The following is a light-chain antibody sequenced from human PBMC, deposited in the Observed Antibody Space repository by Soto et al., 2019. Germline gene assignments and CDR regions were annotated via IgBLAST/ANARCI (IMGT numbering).Light chain of an antibody. CDR1: SGHSSYI. J-gene: IGLJ3*02. Sequence: QAVVTQSSSASASLGSSVKLTCTLSSGHSSYIIAWHQQQPGKAPRYLMKLEGSGSYNKGSGVPDRFSGSGSGADRYLTISHLQFEDEADYYCETWDSDTRVFGGGTKLTVL. V-gene: IGLV4-60*02. CDR3: ETWDSDTRV. CDR2: LEGSGSY.